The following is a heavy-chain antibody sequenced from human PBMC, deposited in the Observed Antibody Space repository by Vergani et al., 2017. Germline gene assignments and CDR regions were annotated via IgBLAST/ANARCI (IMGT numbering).Heavy chain of an antibody. CDR1: GGSFSGYY. CDR2: INHSGST. CDR3: ARGRCSGGSCYSREYYFDY. Sequence: QVQLQQWGAGLLKPSETLSLTCAVYGGSFSGYYWSWIRQPPGKGLEWIGEINHSGSTNYNPSLKSRVTISVETSKNQFSLKLSSVTAADTAVYYCARGRCSGGSCYSREYYFDYWGQGTLVTVSS. V-gene: IGHV4-34*01. J-gene: IGHJ4*02. D-gene: IGHD2-15*01.